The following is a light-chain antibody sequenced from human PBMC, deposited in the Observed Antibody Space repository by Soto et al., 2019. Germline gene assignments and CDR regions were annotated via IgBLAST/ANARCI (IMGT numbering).Light chain of an antibody. V-gene: IGLV2-14*03. CDR3: SSYTSSSTYV. CDR1: RSDVAYYNY. Sequence: QSVLTQPASVSGSPGQSITISCTGTRSDVAYYNYVSWYQQHPGKAPKLMIYDVIIRPSGVSNRFSGSKSGNTASLTISGLQAEDEADYYCSSYTSSSTYVFGTGTKPTVL. CDR2: DVI. J-gene: IGLJ1*01.